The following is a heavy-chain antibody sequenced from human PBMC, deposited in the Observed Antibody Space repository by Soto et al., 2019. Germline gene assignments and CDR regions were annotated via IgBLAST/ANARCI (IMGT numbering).Heavy chain of an antibody. D-gene: IGHD4-17*01. CDR3: ARASRSYGDYAYSLKV. CDR1: GYPFTDYS. V-gene: IGHV1-18*01. J-gene: IGHJ1*01. CDR2: ISAYNGDT. Sequence: QVQLLQSGAEVKKPGASVKVSCKASGYPFTDYSVAWVRQAPGQGLEWMGWISAYNGDTHYAQRLQDRLTMTTDTSTSTAYMDLRSLRSDDTAVYYCARASRSYGDYAYSLKVWGQGTLVTVSS.